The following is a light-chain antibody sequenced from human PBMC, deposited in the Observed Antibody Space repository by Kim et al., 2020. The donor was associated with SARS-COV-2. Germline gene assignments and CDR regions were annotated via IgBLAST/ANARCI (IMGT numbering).Light chain of an antibody. J-gene: IGLJ2*01. CDR2: RDG. CDR1: NIGSKN. Sequence: VALGQTARITCGGNNIGSKNVHWYQQKPGQAPVLVIYRDGNRPSGIPERFSGSNSGNTATLTISRAQAGDEADYYCQVWDSSTVVFGGGTQLTVL. CDR3: QVWDSSTVV. V-gene: IGLV3-9*01.